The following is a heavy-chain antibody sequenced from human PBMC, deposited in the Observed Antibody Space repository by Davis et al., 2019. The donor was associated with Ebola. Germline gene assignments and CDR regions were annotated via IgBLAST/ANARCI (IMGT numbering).Heavy chain of an antibody. V-gene: IGHV3-7*01. CDR3: ARDYDFWSGYEKIFDY. Sequence: GESLKISCAASGFTFSSYWMSWVRQAPGKGLEWVANIKQDGSEKYYVDSVKGRFTISRDNAKNSLYLQMNSLRAEDTAVYYCARDYDFWSGYEKIFDYWGQGTLVTVSS. CDR2: IKQDGSEK. D-gene: IGHD3-3*01. CDR1: GFTFSSYW. J-gene: IGHJ4*02.